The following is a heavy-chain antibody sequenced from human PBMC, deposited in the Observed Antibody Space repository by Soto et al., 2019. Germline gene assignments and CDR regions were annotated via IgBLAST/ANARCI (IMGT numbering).Heavy chain of an antibody. J-gene: IGHJ3*02. CDR3: ARPSYGDYESSAFDI. CDR2: INPSGGST. V-gene: IGHV1-46*01. D-gene: IGHD4-17*01. CDR1: GYTFTSYY. Sequence: ASVKVSCKASGYTFTSYYMHWVRQAPGQGLEWMGIINPSGGSTSYAQKFQGRVTMTRDTSTSTVYMELSSLKASDTAMYYCARPSYGDYESSAFDIWGQGTMVTVSS.